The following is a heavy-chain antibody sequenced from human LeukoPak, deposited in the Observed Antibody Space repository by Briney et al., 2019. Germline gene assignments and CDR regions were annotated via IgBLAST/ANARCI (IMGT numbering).Heavy chain of an antibody. D-gene: IGHD6-13*01. Sequence: GGSLRLSCAASGFTFSDRSMNWVRQTPGKGLEWVSVIYSGGSTYYADSVKGRFTISRDNSKNTLYLQMNSLRAEDTAVYYCAREGYSSSWHAFDIWGQGTMVTVSS. J-gene: IGHJ3*02. CDR1: GFTFSDRS. CDR2: IYSGGST. V-gene: IGHV3-66*01. CDR3: AREGYSSSWHAFDI.